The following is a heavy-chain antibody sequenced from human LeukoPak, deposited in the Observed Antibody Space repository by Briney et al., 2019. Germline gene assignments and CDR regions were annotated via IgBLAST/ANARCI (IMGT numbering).Heavy chain of an antibody. D-gene: IGHD4-17*01. CDR2: IYSDGST. CDR3: ARAHGDSHDAFDI. V-gene: IGHV3-66*01. CDR1: GFTVSSNY. Sequence: GGSLRLSCAASGFTVSSNYMSWVRQAPGKGLEWVSVIYSDGSTYYADSVKGRFTISRDNSKNTLYLQMNSLRAEDTAVYYCARAHGDSHDAFDIWGQGTMVTVSS. J-gene: IGHJ3*02.